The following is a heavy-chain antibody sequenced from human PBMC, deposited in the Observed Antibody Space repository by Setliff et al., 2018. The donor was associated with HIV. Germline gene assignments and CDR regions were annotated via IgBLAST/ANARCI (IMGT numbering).Heavy chain of an antibody. CDR3: ARDMTYYYDTSGSFGWFDL. V-gene: IGHV4-39*07. J-gene: IGHJ5*02. Sequence: PSETLSLTCTVSGGSISSSSYYWGWIRQSPGKGLEWIGSGFHSGTTYYNPSLKSRVTISVDTSKNQLSLKVNSVTAADTAVYYCARDMTYYYDTSGSFGWFDLWGQGTLVTVSS. CDR2: GFHSGTT. D-gene: IGHD3-22*01. CDR1: GGSISSSSYY.